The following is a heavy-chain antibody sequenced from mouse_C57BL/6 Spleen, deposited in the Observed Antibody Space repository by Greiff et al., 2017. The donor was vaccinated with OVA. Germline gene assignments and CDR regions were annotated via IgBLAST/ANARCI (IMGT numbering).Heavy chain of an antibody. V-gene: IGHV1-42*01. Sequence: VQLQQSGPELVKPGASVKISCKASGYSFTGYYMNWVKQSPEKSLEWIGEINPSTGGTTYNQKFKAKATLTVDKSSSTAYMQLKSLTSEDSAVYYCARGIYDGYYVHFDYWGQGTTLTVSS. CDR2: INPSTGGT. D-gene: IGHD2-3*01. J-gene: IGHJ2*01. CDR1: GYSFTGYY. CDR3: ARGIYDGYYVHFDY.